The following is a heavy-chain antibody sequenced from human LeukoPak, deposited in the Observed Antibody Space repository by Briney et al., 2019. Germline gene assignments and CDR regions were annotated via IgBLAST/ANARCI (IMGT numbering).Heavy chain of an antibody. Sequence: GRSLRLSCAASGFTFSSYWMHWVRQAPGKGLVWASRINSDGSTTIYADSVKGRFTISRDNAKNTLYLQMNSLRVEDTAVYYCARDLHVEDTDHYYYNGMDVWGQGTTVTVSS. CDR3: ARDLHVEDTDHYYYNGMDV. J-gene: IGHJ6*02. V-gene: IGHV3-74*01. CDR1: GFTFSSYW. CDR2: INSDGSTT. D-gene: IGHD2-15*01.